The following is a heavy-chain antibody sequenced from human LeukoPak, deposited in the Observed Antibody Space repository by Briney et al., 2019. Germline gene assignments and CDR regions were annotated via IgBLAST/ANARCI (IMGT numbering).Heavy chain of an antibody. CDR2: INPSGGST. D-gene: IGHD3-10*01. V-gene: IGHV1-46*01. CDR3: ARDYVMVRGVINRGRFDP. Sequence: ASVKVSCKASGYTFTSYYMHWVRQAPGQGLEWMGIINPSGGSTSYAQKFQGRVTMTRDTSTSTVYMELSSLRSGDTAMYYCARDYVMVRGVINRGRFDPCGQGTLVTVSS. J-gene: IGHJ5*02. CDR1: GYTFTSYY.